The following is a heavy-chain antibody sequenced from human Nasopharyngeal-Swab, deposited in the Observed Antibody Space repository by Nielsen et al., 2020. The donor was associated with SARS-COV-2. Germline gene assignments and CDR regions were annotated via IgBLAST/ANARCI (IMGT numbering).Heavy chain of an antibody. V-gene: IGHV1-18*01. CDR1: GYTFTSYG. CDR3: AREPPLGYCSSTSCPGWFDP. CDR2: ISAYNGNT. Sequence: ASVKVSCKASGYTFTSYGISWVRQAPGQGLEWMGWISAYNGNTNYAQKLQGRVTMTTDTSTSTVYMELRSLRSDDTAVYYCAREPPLGYCSSTSCPGWFDPWGQGTLVTVSS. D-gene: IGHD2-2*01. J-gene: IGHJ5*02.